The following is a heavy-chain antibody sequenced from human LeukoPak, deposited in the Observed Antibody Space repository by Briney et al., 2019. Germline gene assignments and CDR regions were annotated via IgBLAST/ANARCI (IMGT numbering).Heavy chain of an antibody. Sequence: ASVKVSCKASGYTFTGYYMRWVRQAPGQGLEWMGWINPNSGGTNSAQKFQGRGTMTRDTSISTAYMELSRLRSDDTAVYYCARGSLTLEVPGDAFDIWGQGTMVTVSS. D-gene: IGHD1-1*01. J-gene: IGHJ3*02. CDR2: INPNSGGT. CDR3: ARGSLTLEVPGDAFDI. CDR1: GYTFTGYY. V-gene: IGHV1-2*02.